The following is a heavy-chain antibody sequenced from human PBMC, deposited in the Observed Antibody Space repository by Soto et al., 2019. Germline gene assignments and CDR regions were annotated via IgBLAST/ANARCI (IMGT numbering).Heavy chain of an antibody. J-gene: IGHJ4*02. V-gene: IGHV3-23*01. Sequence: EVQLLESGGGLVQPGGSLRLSCAASGFTFNNYAMTWVRQAPGKGLEGVSAISGGGDTTSYADSVKGRFTVSRDGSKNTLYLQMSSLRAEATALYYCAKGRGGSGSLPPRVDFWGQGTLVTVSS. D-gene: IGHD3-10*01. CDR1: GFTFNNYA. CDR2: ISGGGDTT. CDR3: AKGRGGSGSLPPRVDF.